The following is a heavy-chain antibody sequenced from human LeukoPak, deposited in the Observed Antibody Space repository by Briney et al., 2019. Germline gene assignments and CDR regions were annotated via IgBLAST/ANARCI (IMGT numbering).Heavy chain of an antibody. J-gene: IGHJ5*02. CDR2: IYTSGST. Sequence: SETPSLTCTVSGGSISSGSYYLSWIRQPAGKGLEWIGRIYTSGSTNYNPSLKSRVTISVDTSKNQFSLKLSSVTAADTAVYYCARLGDYYGSGSYYMGNNWFDPWGQGTLVTVSS. CDR3: ARLGDYYGSGSYYMGNNWFDP. D-gene: IGHD3-10*01. V-gene: IGHV4-61*02. CDR1: GGSISSGSYY.